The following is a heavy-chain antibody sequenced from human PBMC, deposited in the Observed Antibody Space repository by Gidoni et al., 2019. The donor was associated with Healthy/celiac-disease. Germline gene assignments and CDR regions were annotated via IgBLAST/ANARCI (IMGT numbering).Heavy chain of an antibody. Sequence: QLQLQESGPGLVKPSETLSLTCTVSGGSISSSSYYWGWIRPPPGKGLEWIGSIYYSGSTYYNPSLKSRVTISVDTSKNQFSLKLSSVTAADTAVYYCARIMDCSSTSCHIIYPPKTTYYFDYWGQGTLVTVSS. V-gene: IGHV4-39*01. D-gene: IGHD2-2*02. CDR2: IYYSGST. J-gene: IGHJ4*02. CDR3: ARIMDCSSTSCHIIYPPKTTYYFDY. CDR1: GGSISSSSYY.